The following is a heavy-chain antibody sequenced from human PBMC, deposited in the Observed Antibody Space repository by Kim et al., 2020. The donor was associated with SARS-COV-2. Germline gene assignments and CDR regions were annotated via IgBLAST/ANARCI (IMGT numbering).Heavy chain of an antibody. D-gene: IGHD2-15*01. CDR3: ATGYSTWIEEWSQRFYF. J-gene: IGHJ4*02. CDR1: GHTSSTHG. Sequence: ASVKVSCKTSGHTSSTHGITWVRQAPGQGLEWMAWINSHSAITKYAENFQGRVFLTTDISTGTVYMDVRSLRLDDTAVYYCATGYSTWIEEWSQRFYFWGQGTLVTVSS. V-gene: IGHV1-18*01. CDR2: INSHSAIT.